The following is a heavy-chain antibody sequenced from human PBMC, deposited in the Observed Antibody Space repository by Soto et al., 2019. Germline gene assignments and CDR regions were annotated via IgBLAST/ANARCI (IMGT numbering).Heavy chain of an antibody. CDR3: ARLYCSGGSCYSVYYYYYMDV. V-gene: IGHV3-66*04. J-gene: IGHJ6*03. CDR1: GFTVSSNY. D-gene: IGHD2-15*01. Sequence: EVQLVESGGGLVQPGGSLRLSCAASGFTVSSNYMSWVRQAPGKGLEWVSVIYSGGSTYYADSVKGRFTISRDNSKNTLYLQMNSLRAEDTAVYYCARLYCSGGSCYSVYYYYYMDVWGKGTTVTVSS. CDR2: IYSGGST.